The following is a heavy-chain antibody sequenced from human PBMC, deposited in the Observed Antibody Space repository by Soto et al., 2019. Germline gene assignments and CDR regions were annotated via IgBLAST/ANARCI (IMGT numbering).Heavy chain of an antibody. Sequence: QVQLVQSGAEVKKPGSSVKVSCKASGGTFSSYAISWVRQAPGQGLEWMGGIIPIFGTANYAQKFQGRVTITADNSTSTAYMELSSLRSEDTAVYYCASSPNTFGGVIVNYFDYWGQGTLVTVSS. D-gene: IGHD3-16*02. V-gene: IGHV1-69*06. CDR2: IIPIFGTA. CDR3: ASSPNTFGGVIVNYFDY. J-gene: IGHJ4*02. CDR1: GGTFSSYA.